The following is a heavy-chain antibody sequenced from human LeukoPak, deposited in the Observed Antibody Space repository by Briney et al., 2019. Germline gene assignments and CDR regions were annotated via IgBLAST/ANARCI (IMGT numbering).Heavy chain of an antibody. J-gene: IGHJ3*02. Sequence: PSQTLSLTCTVSGGSISSGGYYWSWIRQHPGKGLEWIGYIYYSGSTYYNPSLKSRVTISVDTSKNQFSLKLSSVTAADTAVYYCARGGGSYGFVLGAFDIWGQGTMVTVSS. V-gene: IGHV4-31*03. CDR1: GGSISSGGYY. CDR3: ARGGGSYGFVLGAFDI. CDR2: IYYSGST. D-gene: IGHD1-26*01.